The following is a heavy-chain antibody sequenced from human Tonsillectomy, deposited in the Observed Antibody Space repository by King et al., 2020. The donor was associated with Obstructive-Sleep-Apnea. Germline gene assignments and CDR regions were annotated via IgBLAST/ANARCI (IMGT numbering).Heavy chain of an antibody. CDR3: TRVSPGISTDLGYDHYGMDV. V-gene: IGHV3-49*03. CDR1: GFTFDDYG. J-gene: IGHJ6*02. CDR2: IRSKAYGGTT. Sequence: VQLVESGGGLLQPWRSLRLSCKGSGFTFDDYGLSWFRQAPGKGLEWVGFIRSKAYGGTTEYAASVKGRFSISREDSKTIAHLQMSSLKTEDTAVYFCTRVSPGISTDLGYDHYGMDVWGQGTTVTVSS. D-gene: IGHD1-14*01.